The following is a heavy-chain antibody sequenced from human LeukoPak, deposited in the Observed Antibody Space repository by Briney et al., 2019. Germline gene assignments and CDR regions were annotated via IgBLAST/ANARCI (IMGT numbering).Heavy chain of an antibody. D-gene: IGHD3-10*01. CDR3: ARDSYGSGSYYNGVPLDV. V-gene: IGHV4-31*03. J-gene: IGHJ6*02. CDR1: GGSISSGGYY. CDR2: IYYSGST. Sequence: SQTLSLTCTVSGGSISSGGYYWSWIRQHPGKGLEWIGYIYYSGSTYYNPSLKSRVTIPVDTSKNQFSLKLSSVTAADTAVYYCARDSYGSGSYYNGVPLDVWGQGTTVTVSS.